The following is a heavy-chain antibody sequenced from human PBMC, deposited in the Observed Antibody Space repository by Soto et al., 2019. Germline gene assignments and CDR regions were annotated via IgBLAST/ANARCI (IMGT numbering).Heavy chain of an antibody. CDR2: IDPADSHT. Sequence: ESLKISCKVSGYSFTNYWISWVRQMPGKGLEWMGRIDPADSHTNYSPSFQGHVTISADKSIFTAYLKWSSLKASDTAMYYCARGGEWFKGVFDIWGQGTRVTVSS. CDR1: GYSFTNYW. D-gene: IGHD3-3*01. J-gene: IGHJ3*02. CDR3: ARGGEWFKGVFDI. V-gene: IGHV5-10-1*01.